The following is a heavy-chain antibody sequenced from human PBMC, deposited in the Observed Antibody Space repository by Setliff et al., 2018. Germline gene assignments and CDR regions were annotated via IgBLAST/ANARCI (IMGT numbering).Heavy chain of an antibody. CDR1: GFTLSSYT. Sequence: GGSLRLSCAASGFTLSSYTMNWVRQAPGKGLEWVSSISSSSSYIYYADSVKGRFTISRDNAKNSLYLQMNSLRVEDTAVYYRARKSGSYYFDSWGQGTLVTVSS. CDR2: ISSSSSYI. J-gene: IGHJ4*02. CDR3: ARKSGSYYFDS. V-gene: IGHV3-21*01. D-gene: IGHD1-26*01.